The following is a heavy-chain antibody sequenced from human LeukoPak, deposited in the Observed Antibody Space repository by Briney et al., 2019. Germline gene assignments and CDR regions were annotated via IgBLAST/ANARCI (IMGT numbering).Heavy chain of an antibody. D-gene: IGHD3-22*01. CDR2: ISSSGSTI. J-gene: IGHJ4*02. Sequence: PGGSLRLSCAASGFTFSDYYMSWIRQAPGKGLEWVSYISSSGSTIYYADSVKGRFTISRDNGKNSLYLQMNSLRPEDTALYYCAKVFQTYYYDTTGYYFDNWGQGTLVTVSS. V-gene: IGHV3-11*01. CDR3: AKVFQTYYYDTTGYYFDN. CDR1: GFTFSDYY.